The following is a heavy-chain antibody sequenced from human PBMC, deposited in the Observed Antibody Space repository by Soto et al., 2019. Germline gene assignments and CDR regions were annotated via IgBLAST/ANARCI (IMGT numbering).Heavy chain of an antibody. CDR1: GGTFSSYA. V-gene: IGHV1-69*13. D-gene: IGHD3-3*01. CDR2: IIPIFGTA. Sequence: GASVKVSCKASGGTFSSYAISWVRQAPGQGLEWMGGIIPIFGTANYAQKFQGRVTITADESTGTAYMELSSLRSEDTAVYYCARAVLRFLEWQLVWDYWGQGTLVTVSS. CDR3: ARAVLRFLEWQLVWDY. J-gene: IGHJ4*02.